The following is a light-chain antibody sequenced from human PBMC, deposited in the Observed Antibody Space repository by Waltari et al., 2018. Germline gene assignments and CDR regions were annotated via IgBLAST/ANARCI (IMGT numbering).Light chain of an antibody. Sequence: IMLPQSPGTLSLSPGDRATLSCRASQSISRYLAWYQQKPVQAPRLLIYGASTRATSIPDRFSGSGSGTDFSLTISGLGPEDSAVYYCQHHFRLPATFGQGTKVEIK. J-gene: IGKJ1*01. CDR1: QSISRY. CDR3: QHHFRLPAT. V-gene: IGKV3-20*01. CDR2: GAS.